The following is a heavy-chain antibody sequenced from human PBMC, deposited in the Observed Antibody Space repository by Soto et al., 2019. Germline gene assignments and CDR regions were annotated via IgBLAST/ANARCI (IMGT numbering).Heavy chain of an antibody. CDR1: GFTFSSYS. D-gene: IGHD3-22*01. CDR2: ISSSSSYI. J-gene: IGHJ4*02. V-gene: IGHV3-21*01. Sequence: EVQLVESGGGLVKPGGSLRLSCAASGFTFSSYSMNWVRQAPGKGLEWVSSISSSSSYIYYADSVKGRFTISRDNAKNSLYLQMNSLRAEDTAVYYCASHPRDSSGYWYYFAYWGQGTLVTVSS. CDR3: ASHPRDSSGYWYYFAY.